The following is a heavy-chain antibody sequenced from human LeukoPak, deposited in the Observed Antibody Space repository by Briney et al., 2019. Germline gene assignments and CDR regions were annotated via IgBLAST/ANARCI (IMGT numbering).Heavy chain of an antibody. CDR3: AKDLGSNPGY. CDR2: IHHSAGT. J-gene: IGHJ4*02. CDR1: GGSISSYY. D-gene: IGHD2-2*01. Sequence: SETLSLTCTVSGGSISSYYWSWIRQPPGKGLEWIGEIHHSAGTNYNPSLRSRVTMSTDKSKDQFSLNLNSVTAADTALYFCAKDLGSNPGYWGQGTLVIVSS. V-gene: IGHV4-59*12.